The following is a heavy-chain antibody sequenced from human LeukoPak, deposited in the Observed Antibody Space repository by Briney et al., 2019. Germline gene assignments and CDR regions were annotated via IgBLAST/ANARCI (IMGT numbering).Heavy chain of an antibody. CDR1: GFTFSSYS. Sequence: GGSLRLSCAASGFTFSSYSMNWVRQAPGKGLEWVSSISSSSSYIYYADSVKGRFTISRDNAQNSLYLQMNSLRAEDTAVYYCAREHRDDYVWGSYAFDIWGQGTMVTVSS. V-gene: IGHV3-21*01. D-gene: IGHD3-16*01. J-gene: IGHJ3*02. CDR2: ISSSSSYI. CDR3: AREHRDDYVWGSYAFDI.